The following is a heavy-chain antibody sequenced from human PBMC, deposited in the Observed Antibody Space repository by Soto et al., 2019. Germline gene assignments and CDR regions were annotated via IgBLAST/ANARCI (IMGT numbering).Heavy chain of an antibody. CDR3: AREGGDSSRGSYYYYMDV. CDR1: GFTFSSYS. V-gene: IGHV3-48*01. J-gene: IGHJ6*03. CDR2: ISSSSSTI. Sequence: GGSLRLSCAASGFTFSSYSMNWVRQAPGKGLEWVSYISSSSSTIYYADSVKGRFTISRDNAKNSLYLQMNSLRAEDTAVYYCAREGGDSSRGSYYYYMDVWGKGTTVTVSS. D-gene: IGHD6-13*01.